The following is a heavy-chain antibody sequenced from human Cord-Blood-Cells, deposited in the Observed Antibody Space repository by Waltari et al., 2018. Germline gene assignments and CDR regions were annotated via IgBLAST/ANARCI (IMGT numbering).Heavy chain of an antibody. Sequence: QVQLVQSGAEVKKPGSSVKVSCKASGGTFSSYSISWVGQAPGQGLEWMGGIIPIFGTANYAQKFQGRVTITADESTSTAYMELSSLRSEDTAVYYCAREGYSSSWYDAFDIWGQGTMVTVSS. CDR1: GGTFSSYS. CDR2: IIPIFGTA. CDR3: AREGYSSSWYDAFDI. V-gene: IGHV1-69*01. J-gene: IGHJ3*02. D-gene: IGHD6-13*01.